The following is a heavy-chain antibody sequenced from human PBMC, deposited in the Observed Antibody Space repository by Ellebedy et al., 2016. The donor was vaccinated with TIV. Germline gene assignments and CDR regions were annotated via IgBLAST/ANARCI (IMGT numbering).Heavy chain of an antibody. J-gene: IGHJ4*02. Sequence: AASVEVSCKASGYIFTDYYLHWVRQVPGQGLEWMGWFSPKNKDRKYAQKFEGCVTMSRDTSISTAYMGVSRLRPDDTAVYYCARGTGTTGTSFDYWGQGALVIVSS. CDR1: GYIFTDYY. CDR2: FSPKNKDR. V-gene: IGHV1-2*04. CDR3: ARGTGTTGTSFDY. D-gene: IGHD1-1*01.